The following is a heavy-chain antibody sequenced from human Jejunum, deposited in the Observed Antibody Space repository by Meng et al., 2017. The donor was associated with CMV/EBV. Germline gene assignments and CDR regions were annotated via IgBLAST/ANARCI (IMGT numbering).Heavy chain of an antibody. CDR3: VKDLGHSSRLDS. CDR1: GFTFSAYN. V-gene: IGHV3-30*02. D-gene: IGHD6-19*01. Sequence: VHVVDSWGRLVKPGGSLGLYRAGSGFTFSAYNMQWVRQVPGKGLEWVAFILKDGTDTYIAASVKGRFTMSRDNSKSTLYLQMNSLRTDDTAIYYCVKDLGHSSRLDSWGQGTLVTVSS. CDR2: ILKDGTDT. J-gene: IGHJ4*02.